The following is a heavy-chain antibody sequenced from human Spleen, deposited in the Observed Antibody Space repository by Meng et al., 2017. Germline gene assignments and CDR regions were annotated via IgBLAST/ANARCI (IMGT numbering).Heavy chain of an antibody. CDR1: GFTFSDYY. Sequence: GESLKISCAASGFTFSDYYMSWIRQAPGKGLEWVSYISSSGSTIYYADSVKGRFTISRDNAKNSLYLQMNSLRAEDTAVYYCAPFGGSGSYYNAYLDYWGQGTLVTVSS. D-gene: IGHD3-10*01. CDR3: APFGGSGSYYNAYLDY. CDR2: ISSSGSTI. J-gene: IGHJ4*02. V-gene: IGHV3-11*04.